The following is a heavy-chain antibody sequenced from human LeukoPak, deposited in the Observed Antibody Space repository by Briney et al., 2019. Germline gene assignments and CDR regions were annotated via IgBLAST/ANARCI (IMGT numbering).Heavy chain of an antibody. D-gene: IGHD5-24*01. J-gene: IGHJ6*03. V-gene: IGHV3-7*01. CDR2: INQDSSEK. Sequence: GGSLRLSCAASGFTFSNYWMSWVRQAPGKGLEWVANINQDSSEKYYVDSVKGRFTISRDNARNSLYLQMNSLRADDTAVYYCARLLEPATGYYMDVWGKGTTVTISS. CDR1: GFTFSNYW. CDR3: ARLLEPATGYYMDV.